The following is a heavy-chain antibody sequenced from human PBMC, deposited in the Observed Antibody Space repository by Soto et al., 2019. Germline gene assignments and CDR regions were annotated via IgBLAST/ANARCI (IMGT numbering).Heavy chain of an antibody. CDR1: GGSISSGSYY. Sequence: SETLSLTCTVSGGSISSGSYYWGWIRQPPGKGLEWIGSIYYSGSTYYNPSLKSRVTISVDTSKNQFSLKLSSVTAADTAVYYCARPIFYGSDLDYWGQGTLVTVSS. V-gene: IGHV4-39*01. D-gene: IGHD2-15*01. CDR2: IYYSGST. CDR3: ARPIFYGSDLDY. J-gene: IGHJ4*02.